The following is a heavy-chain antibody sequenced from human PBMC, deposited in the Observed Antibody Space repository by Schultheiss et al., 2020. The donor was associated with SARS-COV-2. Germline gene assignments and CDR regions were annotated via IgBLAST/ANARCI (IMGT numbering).Heavy chain of an antibody. V-gene: IGHV4-30-4*01. D-gene: IGHD1-7*01. CDR2: IYYSGST. J-gene: IGHJ3*02. CDR3: ARGSLTGTTEDAFDI. Sequence: SETLSLTCTVSGGSISSGDYYWSWIRQPPGKGLEWIGYIYYSGSTYYNPSLKSRVTISVDTSKNQFSLKLSSVTAADTAVYYCARGSLTGTTEDAFDIWGQGRMVTVSS. CDR1: GGSISSGDYY.